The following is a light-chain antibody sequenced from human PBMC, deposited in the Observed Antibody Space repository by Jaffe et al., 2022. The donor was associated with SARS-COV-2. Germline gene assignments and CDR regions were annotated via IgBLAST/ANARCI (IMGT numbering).Light chain of an antibody. CDR3: LLYYDGARNWM. CDR2: STI. V-gene: IGLV7-43*01. J-gene: IGLJ3*02. CDR1: TGAVTSDYY. Sequence: QTVVTQEPSLTVSPGGTVTLTCASSTGAVTSDYYPSWFQQKPGQAPRALIYSTINKHSWTPARFSGSLIGGKAALTLSGVQPGDEADYYCLLYYDGARNWMFGGGTRLTVL.